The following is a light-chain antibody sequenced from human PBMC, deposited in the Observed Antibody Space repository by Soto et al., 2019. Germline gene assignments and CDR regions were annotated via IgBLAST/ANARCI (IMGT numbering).Light chain of an antibody. CDR1: SSDVGSYNL. Sequence: QSVLTQPASVSGSPGQSITISCTGTSSDVGSYNLVSWYQQHPGKALKLMIYEGSKRPSGVSNRFSGSKSGNTASLTISGLQAEDEADYYCCSYAGSSTVFGGGTKLTVL. J-gene: IGLJ2*01. CDR3: CSYAGSSTV. CDR2: EGS. V-gene: IGLV2-23*01.